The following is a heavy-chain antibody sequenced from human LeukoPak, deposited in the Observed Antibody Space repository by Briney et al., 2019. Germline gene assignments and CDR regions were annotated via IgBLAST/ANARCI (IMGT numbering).Heavy chain of an antibody. D-gene: IGHD3-22*01. CDR2: IWSHGLDK. Sequence: GGSLRLSCATSVFTFTTYGFHWVRQAPGKGLEGVAVIWSHGLDKYYPDSVEGRFTVSRDNSQNTVYLQMNSLRDDDTAVYYSARDSDTSGHYSFFDYWGQGTLVTVSS. J-gene: IGHJ4*02. V-gene: IGHV3-33*01. CDR1: VFTFTTYG. CDR3: ARDSDTSGHYSFFDY.